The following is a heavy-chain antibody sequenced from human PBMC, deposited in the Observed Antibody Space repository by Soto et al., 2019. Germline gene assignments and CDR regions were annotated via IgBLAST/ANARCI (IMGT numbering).Heavy chain of an antibody. CDR2: IFIDGST. Sequence: GGSLRLSYAALGVTLRTNYITWALQAPCKGLEWVSVIFIDGSTYYADSVNGRFTISRHNSKNTLYLQMNSLTAEDTDVYYCARALYASGSWGFYSDYWGQGILVTVS. D-gene: IGHD3-10*01. J-gene: IGHJ4*02. V-gene: IGHV3-66*01. CDR3: ARALYASGSWGFYSDY. CDR1: GVTLRTNY.